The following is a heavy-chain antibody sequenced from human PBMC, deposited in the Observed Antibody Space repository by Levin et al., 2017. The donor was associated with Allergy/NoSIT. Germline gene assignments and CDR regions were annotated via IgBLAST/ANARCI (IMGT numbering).Heavy chain of an antibody. J-gene: IGHJ4*02. CDR1: GFTFSSYW. CDR3: ARALIVGATSGGDY. D-gene: IGHD1-26*01. CDR2: LPLSFLPT. Sequence: SLLLSCAASGFTFSSYWMHWVRQAPGPFLFFFSLLPLSFLPTPYSASFKGRFTISRDNAKNTLYLQMNSLRAEDTAVYYCARALIVGATSGGDYWGQGTLVTVSS. V-gene: IGHV3-74*01.